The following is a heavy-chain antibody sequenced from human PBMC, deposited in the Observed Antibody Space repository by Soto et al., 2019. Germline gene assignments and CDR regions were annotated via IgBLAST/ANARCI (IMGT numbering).Heavy chain of an antibody. CDR2: ISYDGSNK. Sequence: QVQLVESGGGVVQPGRSLRLSCAASGFTFSSYAMHWVRQAPGKGLEWVAVISYDGSNKYYADSVKGRFTISRDNSKNTLYLKMNSLRAEDTAVYYCAKDGPYDTTLGAFDIWGQGTMVTVSS. CDR3: AKDGPYDTTLGAFDI. CDR1: GFTFSSYA. V-gene: IGHV3-30*18. D-gene: IGHD3-22*01. J-gene: IGHJ3*02.